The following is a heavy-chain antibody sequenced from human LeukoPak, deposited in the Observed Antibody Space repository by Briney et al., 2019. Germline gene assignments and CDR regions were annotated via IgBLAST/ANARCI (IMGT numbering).Heavy chain of an antibody. J-gene: IGHJ5*02. CDR2: ITTTGDST. Sequence: GGSLRLSCAASGFTFSSYAMHCVRQAPGKGLEYVSGITTTGDSTFYANSVKGRFTISRDNSRKTLYLQMGSLRTDDMAVYYCARDGGSSGFNWFDPWGQGTLVTVSS. V-gene: IGHV3-64*01. D-gene: IGHD3-22*01. CDR3: ARDGGSSGFNWFDP. CDR1: GFTFSSYA.